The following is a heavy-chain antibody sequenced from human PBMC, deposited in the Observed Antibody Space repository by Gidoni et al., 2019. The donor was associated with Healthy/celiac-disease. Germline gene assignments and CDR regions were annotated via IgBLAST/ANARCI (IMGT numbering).Heavy chain of an antibody. D-gene: IGHD3-10*01. J-gene: IGHJ6*02. CDR2: ISYDGSNK. CDR3: AKELIGESLYYYGMDV. CDR1: GFPFSSYG. V-gene: IGHV3-30*18. Sequence: QVQLVASGGGVVQPGRSLRLSCAASGFPFSSYGMHWVRQAPGKGLEWVAVISYDGSNKYYADSVKGRFTISRDNSKNTLYLQMNSLRAEDTAVYYCAKELIGESLYYYGMDVWGQGTTVTVSS.